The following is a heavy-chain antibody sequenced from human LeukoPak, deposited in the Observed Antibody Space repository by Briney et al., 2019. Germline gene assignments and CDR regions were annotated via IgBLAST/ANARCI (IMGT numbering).Heavy chain of an antibody. Sequence: GGSLRPSCAASGFTFSSYWMSWVRQAPGKGLEWVANIKQDGSEKYYVDSVKGRFTISRDNAKNSLYLQMNSLRAEDTAVYYCARQYCSSTSCFYAFDIWGQGTMVTVSS. CDR2: IKQDGSEK. CDR1: GFTFSSYW. D-gene: IGHD2-2*01. V-gene: IGHV3-7*03. CDR3: ARQYCSSTSCFYAFDI. J-gene: IGHJ3*02.